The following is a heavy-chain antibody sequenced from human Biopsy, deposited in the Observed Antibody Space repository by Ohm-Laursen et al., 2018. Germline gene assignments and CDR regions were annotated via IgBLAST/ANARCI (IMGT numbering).Heavy chain of an antibody. CDR2: IYYTGNT. V-gene: IGHV4-59*01. D-gene: IGHD3-22*01. CDR1: GDPISTYY. CDR3: ARDRGYYSDRTVPGYFDL. Sequence: SETLSLTCTVSGDPISTYYWSWIRQPPGKGLQWIGYIYYTGNTDYNPSLQSRVTISVDTSKNHFSLRLRSMTPADTAMYYCARDRGYYSDRTVPGYFDLWGRGTLVTVSS. J-gene: IGHJ2*01.